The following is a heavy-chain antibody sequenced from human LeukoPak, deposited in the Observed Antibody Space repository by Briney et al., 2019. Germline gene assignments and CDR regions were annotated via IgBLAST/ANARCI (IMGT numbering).Heavy chain of an antibody. V-gene: IGHV3-30*02. CDR2: IRYDGSNK. CDR3: AKDHSGSYYYFDY. J-gene: IGHJ4*02. D-gene: IGHD1-26*01. CDR1: GFTFSSYG. Sequence: QPGGSLRLSCGASGFTFSSYGMHWVRPAPGKGLEWVAFIRYDGSNKYYADSVKGRFTISRDNSKNTLYLQMNSLRAEDTAVYYCAKDHSGSYYYFDYWGQGTLVTVSS.